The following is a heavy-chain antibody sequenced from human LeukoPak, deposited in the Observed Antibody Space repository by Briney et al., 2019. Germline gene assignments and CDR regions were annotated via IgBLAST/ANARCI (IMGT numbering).Heavy chain of an antibody. D-gene: IGHD2-2*01. Sequence: TSVKVSRKASGGTYSSYAISWERQAPGQGLEWMGGIIPIFGTANYAQKFQGRVTITTDESTSTAYMELSSLRSEDTALYYCARGGNVVVPAAGYYYYMDVWGKGTTVTVSS. J-gene: IGHJ6*03. CDR2: IIPIFGTA. CDR3: ARGGNVVVPAAGYYYYMDV. V-gene: IGHV1-69*05. CDR1: GGTYSSYA.